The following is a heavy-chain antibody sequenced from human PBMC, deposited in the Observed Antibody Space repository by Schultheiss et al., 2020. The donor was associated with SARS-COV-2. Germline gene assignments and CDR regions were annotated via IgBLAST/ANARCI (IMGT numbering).Heavy chain of an antibody. CDR3: AGTYVTTVTVDY. J-gene: IGHJ4*02. CDR1: GGSISSGGYY. D-gene: IGHD4-17*01. Sequence: SETLSLTCTVSGGSISSGGYYWSWIRQHPGKGLEWIGYIYYSGSTNYNPSLKSRVTMSVDTSKNQFSLKLSSVTAADTAVYYCAGTYVTTVTVDYWGQGTLVTVSS. CDR2: IYYSGST. V-gene: IGHV4-61*08.